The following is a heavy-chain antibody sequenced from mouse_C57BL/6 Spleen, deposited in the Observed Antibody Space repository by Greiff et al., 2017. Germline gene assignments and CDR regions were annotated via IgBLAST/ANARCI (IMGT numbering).Heavy chain of an antibody. CDR3: ASYGSSYGRYFDV. Sequence: DVQLQESGPGLVKPSQSLSLTCSVTGYSITSGYYWNWIRQFPGNKLEWMGYISYDGSNNYNPSLKNRISITRDTSKNQFFLKLNSVTTEDTATYYCASYGSSYGRYFDVWGTGTTVTVSS. CDR1: GYSITSGYY. D-gene: IGHD1-1*01. CDR2: ISYDGSN. V-gene: IGHV3-6*01. J-gene: IGHJ1*03.